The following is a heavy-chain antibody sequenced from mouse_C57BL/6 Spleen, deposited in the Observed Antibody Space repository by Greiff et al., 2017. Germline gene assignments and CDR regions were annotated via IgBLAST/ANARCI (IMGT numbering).Heavy chain of an antibody. CDR1: GYTFTNYW. V-gene: IGHV1-63*01. D-gene: IGHD1-1*01. CDR2: IYPGGSYT. J-gene: IGHJ2*01. Sequence: VQRVESGAELVRPGTSVKMSCKASGYTFTNYWIGWAKQRPGHGLEWIGDIYPGGSYTNYNEKIKGKATLTADKSSNTAYMQFSSLTSEDSAIYCCARGCSSVYYFDYWGQGTTLTVSS. CDR3: ARGCSSVYYFDY.